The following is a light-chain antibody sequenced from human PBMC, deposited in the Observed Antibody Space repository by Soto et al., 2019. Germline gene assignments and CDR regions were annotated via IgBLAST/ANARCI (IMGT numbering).Light chain of an antibody. CDR1: SSDVGGYNY. CDR3: SSYTSSIPYV. J-gene: IGLJ1*01. Sequence: QSALTQPASVSGSPGQSITISCTGTSSDVGGYNYVSWYQQHPGKAPKLMIYEVSNRPSGVSNRFSGSKSGNTASLTISGLQAEDEADYYCSSYTSSIPYVFGTGTKLT. V-gene: IGLV2-14*01. CDR2: EVS.